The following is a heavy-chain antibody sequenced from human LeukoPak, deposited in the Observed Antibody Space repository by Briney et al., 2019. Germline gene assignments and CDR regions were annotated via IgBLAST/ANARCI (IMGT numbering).Heavy chain of an antibody. CDR2: IYHSGST. CDR1: GGSITSGEYF. D-gene: IGHD3-10*01. J-gene: IGHJ3*02. V-gene: IGHV4-30-4*08. CDR3: ARDNEWFGVPHAYDI. Sequence: ASETLSLTCTVSGGSITSGEYFWSWLRQSPGKGLEWIGYIYHSGSTYYNPSLKSRLTISVDTSNNQFSLNLTSVTAADTAVYYCARDNEWFGVPHAYDIWGQGTLVTVSS.